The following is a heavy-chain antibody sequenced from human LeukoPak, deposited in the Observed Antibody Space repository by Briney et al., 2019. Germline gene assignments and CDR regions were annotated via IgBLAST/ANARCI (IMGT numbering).Heavy chain of an antibody. CDR3: ARDSSYDYVWGSYYYYGMDV. D-gene: IGHD3-16*01. V-gene: IGHV4-59*01. J-gene: IGHJ6*02. CDR1: GGSINNYY. Sequence: SETLSLTCTVSGGSINNYYWSWIRQPPGKGLEWSGYIYYSGSTNYNPSLKSRVTISVDTSKNQFSLKLSSVTAADTAVYYCARDSSYDYVWGSYYYYGMDVWGQGTTVTVSS. CDR2: IYYSGST.